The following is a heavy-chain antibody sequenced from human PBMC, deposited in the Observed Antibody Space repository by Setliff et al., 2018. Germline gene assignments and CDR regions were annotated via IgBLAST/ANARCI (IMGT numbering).Heavy chain of an antibody. CDR3: ARSLGYSSSSVDY. D-gene: IGHD6-6*01. CDR2: IYHSGST. V-gene: IGHV4-38-2*02. Sequence: SETLSLTCTVSGYSISSGYYWGWIRQPPGKGLEWIGSIYHSGSTYYNPSLKSRVTISVDTSKNQFSLKLSSVAAADTAVYYCARSLGYSSSSVDYWGQGTLVTVSS. J-gene: IGHJ4*02. CDR1: GYSISSGYY.